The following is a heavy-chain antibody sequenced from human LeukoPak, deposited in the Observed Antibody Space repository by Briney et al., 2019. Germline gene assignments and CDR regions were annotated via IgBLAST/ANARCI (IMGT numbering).Heavy chain of an antibody. J-gene: IGHJ4*02. CDR1: GGSISSGGYY. Sequence: SSETLSLTCTISGGSISSGGYYWSWIRQPPGKGLEWIGYIYHSGSTYYNPSLKSRVTISVDRSKNQFSLKLSSVTAADTAVYYCAGVVPAALNNFDYWGQGTLVTVSS. CDR3: AGVVPAALNNFDY. V-gene: IGHV4-30-2*01. D-gene: IGHD2-2*01. CDR2: IYHSGST.